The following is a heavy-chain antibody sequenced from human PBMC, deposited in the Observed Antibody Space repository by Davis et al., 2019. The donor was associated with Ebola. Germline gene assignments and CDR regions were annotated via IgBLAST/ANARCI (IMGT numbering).Heavy chain of an antibody. J-gene: IGHJ6*03. CDR3: ARDHEGLERRDLLALDMDV. Sequence: SVKVSCKASGGTFSSYAISWVRQAPGQGLEWMGGIIPIFGTANYAQKFQGRVTITADESTSTAYMELSSLRSEDTAVYYCARDHEGLERRDLLALDMDVWGKGTTVTVSS. CDR1: GGTFSSYA. CDR2: IIPIFGTA. V-gene: IGHV1-69*13. D-gene: IGHD1-1*01.